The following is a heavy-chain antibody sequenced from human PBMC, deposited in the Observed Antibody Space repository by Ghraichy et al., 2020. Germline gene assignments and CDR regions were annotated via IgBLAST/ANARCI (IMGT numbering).Heavy chain of an antibody. CDR3: ARGVSSGWYRPIDY. V-gene: IGHV1-2*02. D-gene: IGHD6-19*01. CDR2: INPNSGGT. Sequence: ASVKVSCKASGYTFTGYYMHWVRQAPGQGLEWMGWINPNSGGTNYAQKFQGRVTMTRDTSISTAYMELSRLRSDDTAVYYCARGVSSGWYRPIDYWGQGTLVTVSS. J-gene: IGHJ4*02. CDR1: GYTFTGYY.